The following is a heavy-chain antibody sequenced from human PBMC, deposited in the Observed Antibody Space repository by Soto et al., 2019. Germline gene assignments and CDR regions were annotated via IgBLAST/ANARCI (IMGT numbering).Heavy chain of an antibody. CDR3: AKEGNYGYMAWYYFDY. J-gene: IGHJ4*02. Sequence: GGSLRLSCAASGFIFHDYPMHWVRQAPGKGLEWVSGISWNSGSIGYADSVKGRFTISRDNAKNSLYLQMNSLRAEDTALYYCAKEGNYGYMAWYYFDYWGQGTLVTVSS. CDR1: GFIFHDYP. D-gene: IGHD6-13*01. V-gene: IGHV3-9*01. CDR2: ISWNSGSI.